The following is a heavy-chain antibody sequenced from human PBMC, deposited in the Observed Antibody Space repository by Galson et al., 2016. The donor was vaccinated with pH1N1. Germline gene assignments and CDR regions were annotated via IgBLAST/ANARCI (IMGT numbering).Heavy chain of an antibody. V-gene: IGHV7-4-1*02. J-gene: IGHJ4*02. CDR1: GYTFTSYA. D-gene: IGHD3-9*01. CDR3: ASPRPLLRYFDWLLPGGLDY. Sequence: SGYTFTSYAMNWVRQAPGQGLEWMGWINTNTGNPTYAQGFTGRFVFSLDTSDSTTYLHISSLKAEDTAVYYCASPRPLLRYFDWLLPGGLDYWGQGTLVTVSP. CDR2: INTNTGNP.